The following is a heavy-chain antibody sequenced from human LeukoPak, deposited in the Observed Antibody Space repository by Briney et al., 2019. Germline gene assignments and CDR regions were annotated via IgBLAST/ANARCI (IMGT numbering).Heavy chain of an antibody. V-gene: IGHV1-18*01. CDR1: GYTFTSYG. Sequence: ASVNVSCKASGYTFTSYGISWVRQAPGQGLEGMGWISAYNGNTNYAQKLQGRVTMTTDTSTSTAYMELRSLRSDDTAVYYCARGIVVVPAAIIEDYMDVWGKGTTVTVSS. CDR2: ISAYNGNT. D-gene: IGHD2-2*02. J-gene: IGHJ6*03. CDR3: ARGIVVVPAAIIEDYMDV.